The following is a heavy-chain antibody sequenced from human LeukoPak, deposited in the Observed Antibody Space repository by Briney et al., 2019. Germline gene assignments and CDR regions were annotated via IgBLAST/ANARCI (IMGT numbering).Heavy chain of an antibody. CDR3: ARKGYSYGSSFDY. D-gene: IGHD5-18*01. CDR1: GGSISSGGYY. CDR2: IYYSGST. J-gene: IGHJ4*02. Sequence: SETLSLTCTVSGGSISSGGYYWSWIRQHPGKGLEWIGNIYYSGSTYYSPSLKSRVTISMDTSKNQFSLKLSSVTAADTAVYYCARKGYSYGSSFDYWGQGTLVTVSS. V-gene: IGHV4-31*03.